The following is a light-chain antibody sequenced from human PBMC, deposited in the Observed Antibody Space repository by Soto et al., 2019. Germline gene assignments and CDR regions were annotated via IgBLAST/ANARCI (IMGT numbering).Light chain of an antibody. J-gene: IGKJ5*01. CDR2: GES. CDR1: QRFXSN. CDR3: QQYGNSFPRT. V-gene: IGKV3-15*01. Sequence: VVTQSAATLSASLGDRATLTCRARQRFXSNFGWYEVKPGQAPRILSSGESTRATGILARFGGSGSGREFTLTISSLEPEQFAVYYCQQYGNSFPRTFGQGTRLDIK.